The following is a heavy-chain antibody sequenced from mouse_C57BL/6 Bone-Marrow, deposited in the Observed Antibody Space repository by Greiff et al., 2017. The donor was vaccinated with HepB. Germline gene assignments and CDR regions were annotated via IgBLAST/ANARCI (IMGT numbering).Heavy chain of an antibody. CDR1: GFPLTSYG. J-gene: IGHJ2*01. Sequence: LVESGPGLVQPSQSLSITCTVSGFPLTSYGVHWVRQSPGKGLEWLGVIWSGGSTDYNAAFISRLSISKDNPKSQVFFKMNSLQADDTAIYYCARAYYGNYVGYWGQGTTLTVSS. D-gene: IGHD2-10*01. CDR2: IWSGGST. CDR3: ARAYYGNYVGY. V-gene: IGHV2-2*01.